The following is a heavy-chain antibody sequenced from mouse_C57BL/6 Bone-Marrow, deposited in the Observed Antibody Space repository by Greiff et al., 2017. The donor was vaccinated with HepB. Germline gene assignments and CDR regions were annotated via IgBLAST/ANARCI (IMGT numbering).Heavy chain of an antibody. J-gene: IGHJ4*01. CDR2: INPSSGYT. CDR3: TTNYGSSYVGNYYAMDY. V-gene: IGHV1-7*01. CDR1: GYTFTSYW. Sequence: VQLQQSGAELAKPGASVKLSCKASGYTFTSYWMHWVKQRPGQGLEWIGYINPSSGYTKYNQKFKDKATLTADKSSSTAYMQLSSLTYEDSAVYYCTTNYGSSYVGNYYAMDYWGQGTSVTVSS. D-gene: IGHD1-1*01.